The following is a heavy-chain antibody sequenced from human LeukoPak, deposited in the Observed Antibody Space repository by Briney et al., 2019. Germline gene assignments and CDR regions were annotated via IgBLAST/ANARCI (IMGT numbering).Heavy chain of an antibody. CDR2: IYYSGST. CDR3: AREVAVAGFDY. Sequence: PSETLSLTCTVSGGSISSYYWSWIRQPPGEGLEWIGYIYYSGSTNYNPSLKSRVTISVDTSKNQFSLKLSSVTAADTAVYYCAREVAVAGFDYWGQGTLVTVSS. D-gene: IGHD6-19*01. V-gene: IGHV4-59*01. J-gene: IGHJ4*02. CDR1: GGSISSYY.